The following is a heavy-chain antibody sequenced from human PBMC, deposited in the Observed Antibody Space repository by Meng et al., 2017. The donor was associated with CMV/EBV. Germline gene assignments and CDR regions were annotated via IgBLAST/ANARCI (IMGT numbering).Heavy chain of an antibody. D-gene: IGHD3-3*01. J-gene: IGHJ4*02. V-gene: IGHV4-59*01. CDR2: IHDSGST. Sequence: SETLSLTCTVSGDSISGYYWSWIRQPPGKGLEWIGHIHDSGSTYYNPSLKSRVTISVDTSKNQFSLQLSSVTAADTAVYYCERVREGFWSGFSTFDYRGQGTLVTVSS. CDR3: ERVREGFWSGFSTFDY. CDR1: GDSISGYY.